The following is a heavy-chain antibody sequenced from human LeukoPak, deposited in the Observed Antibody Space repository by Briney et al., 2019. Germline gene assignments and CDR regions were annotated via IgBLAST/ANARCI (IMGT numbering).Heavy chain of an antibody. D-gene: IGHD4-17*01. J-gene: IGHJ4*02. Sequence: GGSLRLSCAASGFTFDDYAMHWVRQAPGKGLQWISSINWVGDTSSYADSVKGRFTVSRDNTKGSLYLQMHSLRSKDTALYYCAKDRQYGDYGGGDFFDSWGQGTLVTVSS. CDR2: INWVGDTS. CDR1: GFTFDDYA. V-gene: IGHV3-43D*03. CDR3: AKDRQYGDYGGGDFFDS.